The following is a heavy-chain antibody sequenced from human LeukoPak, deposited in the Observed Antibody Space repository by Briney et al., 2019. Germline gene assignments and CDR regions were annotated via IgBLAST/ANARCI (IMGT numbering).Heavy chain of an antibody. Sequence: ASVKVSCKASGYTFTGYYMHWVRQAPGQGLEWMGWINPNSGGTNYAQKFQGRVTMTRDTSISTAYMELSRLRSDDTAVYYCARLVRGAVWGYFDCWGQGTLVTVSS. CDR2: INPNSGGT. J-gene: IGHJ4*02. V-gene: IGHV1-2*02. CDR3: ARLVRGAVWGYFDC. D-gene: IGHD3-10*01. CDR1: GYTFTGYY.